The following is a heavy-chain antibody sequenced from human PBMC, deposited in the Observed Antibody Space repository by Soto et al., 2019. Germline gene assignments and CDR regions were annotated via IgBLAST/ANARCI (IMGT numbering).Heavy chain of an antibody. CDR3: ARAYCSGGSCYSVLVY. Sequence: PGGSLRLSCAASGFTFSNAWMHWVRQAPGKGLVWVSRINSDGSSTSYADSVKGRFTVSRDNAKNTLYLQMNSLRAEDTAVYYCARAYCSGGSCYSVLVYWGQGTLVTVSS. V-gene: IGHV3-74*01. J-gene: IGHJ4*02. CDR2: INSDGSST. CDR1: GFTFSNAW. D-gene: IGHD2-15*01.